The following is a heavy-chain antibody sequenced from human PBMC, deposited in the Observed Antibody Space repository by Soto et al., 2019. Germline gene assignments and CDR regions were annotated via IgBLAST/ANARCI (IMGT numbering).Heavy chain of an antibody. CDR3: ARDRGYSYASHYYYYYGLDV. J-gene: IGHJ6*02. V-gene: IGHV4-30-4*01. CDR2: IYYSGST. CDR1: GGSISSGDYY. D-gene: IGHD5-18*01. Sequence: PSETLSLTCTVSGGSISSGDYYWSWIRQPPGKGLEWIGYIYYSGSTYYNPSLKSRVTISVDTSKNQFSLKLSSVTAADTAVYYCARDRGYSYASHYYYYYGLDVWGQGTTVTVSS.